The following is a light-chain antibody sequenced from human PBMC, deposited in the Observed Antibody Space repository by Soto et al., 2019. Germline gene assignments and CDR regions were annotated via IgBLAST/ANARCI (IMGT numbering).Light chain of an antibody. CDR2: WAS. CDR1: QSGLYTPNNRNY. V-gene: IGKV4-1*01. Sequence: DVVMPQSPDSLAVSLGERATINCKSSQSGLYTPNNRNYLAWYQQKPGQPPKLLIYWASTRESGVPDRLSVCSSGTDFTLTISSLQAEYVAVYYCQQYYFTPQTFGHGTKVEIK. CDR3: QQYYFTPQT. J-gene: IGKJ1*01.